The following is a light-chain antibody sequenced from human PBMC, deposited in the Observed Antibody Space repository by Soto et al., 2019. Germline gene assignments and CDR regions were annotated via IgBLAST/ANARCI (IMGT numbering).Light chain of an antibody. CDR3: SSYTSSNTRVV. CDR2: DVT. J-gene: IGLJ3*02. Sequence: QSALSHPASVSGSRGQSITISCTGTSSDVGGYDYVSWYQQYPGKAPKIMIYDVTNRPSGVSNRFSGSKSGNTASLTISGLQTEDEADYYCSSYTSSNTRVVFGGGTKLTVL. V-gene: IGLV2-14*01. CDR1: SSDVGGYDY.